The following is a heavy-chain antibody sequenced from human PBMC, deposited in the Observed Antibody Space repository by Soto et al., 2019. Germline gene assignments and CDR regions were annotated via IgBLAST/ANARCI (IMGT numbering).Heavy chain of an antibody. D-gene: IGHD3-10*02. V-gene: IGHV3-53*01. CDR2: LYSGGRI. J-gene: IGHJ6*02. CDR1: WFSVTDNY. Sequence: EAQLVESGGALIQPGGSLRLSCAGAWFSVTDNYITWVRQAPGKGLEWVSLLYSGGRIYYKESVKGRCTISRDTSKNMLYRQMDRLRTDDTAVYYCARSDREYAYVLNVWGQGTTVTVSS. CDR3: ARSDREYAYVLNV.